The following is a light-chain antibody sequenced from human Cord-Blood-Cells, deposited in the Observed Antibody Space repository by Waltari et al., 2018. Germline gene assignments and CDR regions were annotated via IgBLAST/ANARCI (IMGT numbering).Light chain of an antibody. CDR3: QQRSNWLT. CDR1: QSVSSY. Sequence: EIVLTQSPATLSLSPGARSTLSCRASQSVSSYLAWYQQKPGQAPRLFIYDASNRATGIPVRFSGSGFGTDFTLTISSLEPEDFGVYYCQQRSNWLTFGGGTKVEIK. J-gene: IGKJ4*01. CDR2: DAS. V-gene: IGKV3-11*01.